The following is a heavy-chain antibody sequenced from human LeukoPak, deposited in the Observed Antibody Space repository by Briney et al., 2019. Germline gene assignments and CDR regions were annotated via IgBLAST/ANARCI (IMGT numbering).Heavy chain of an antibody. J-gene: IGHJ4*02. V-gene: IGHV4-34*01. D-gene: IGHD6-13*01. CDR1: GGSFSGYY. CDR3: ARGLIAAAAIDY. Sequence: SETLSLTCAVYGGSFSGYYWSWIRQPPGKGLEWIGEINHSGSTNYNPSLKSRVTISVDTSKIQFSLKLSSVTAADTAVYYCARGLIAAAAIDYWGQGTLVTVSS. CDR2: INHSGST.